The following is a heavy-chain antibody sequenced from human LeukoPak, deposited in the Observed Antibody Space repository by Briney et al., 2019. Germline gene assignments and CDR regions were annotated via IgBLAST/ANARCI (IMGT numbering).Heavy chain of an antibody. V-gene: IGHV3-21*04. D-gene: IGHD6-19*01. J-gene: IGHJ4*02. Sequence: GGSLRLSCAASGFTFSSYAMSWVRQAPGKGLEWVSSISISSNYKYYPDSLKGRFTISRDTSKNTVSLQMNSLRAEDTAVYYCAGDKTTGGWYEFDYWGQGTLVTVSS. CDR3: AGDKTTGGWYEFDY. CDR1: GFTFSSYA. CDR2: ISISSNYK.